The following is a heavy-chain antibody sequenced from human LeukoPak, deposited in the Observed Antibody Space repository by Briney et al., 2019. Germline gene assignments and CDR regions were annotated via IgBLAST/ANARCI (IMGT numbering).Heavy chain of an antibody. V-gene: IGHV3-43*02. D-gene: IGHD3-22*01. CDR1: GFTFDDYA. J-gene: IGHJ4*02. Sequence: PGGCLRLSCAASGFTFDDYAMHWVRQAPGKGLGWGSLICGGGGSTYYAESVKGRFAISRDNSKNSLYLQMNSLRTEDTALYYCAKDRSYYYDSSGYYRENYFDYWGQGTLVTVSS. CDR2: ICGGGGST. CDR3: AKDRSYYYDSSGYYRENYFDY.